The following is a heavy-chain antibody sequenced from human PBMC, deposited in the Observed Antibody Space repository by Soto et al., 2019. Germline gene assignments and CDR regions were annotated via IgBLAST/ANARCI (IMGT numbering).Heavy chain of an antibody. J-gene: IGHJ6*02. CDR3: ARGPGYSYGPYYYYGMDV. V-gene: IGHV1-18*01. CDR1: GYTFTSYG. CDR2: ISAYNGNT. Sequence: QVQLVQSGAEVKKPGASVKVSCKASGYTFTSYGISWVRQAPGQGLEWMGWISAYNGNTNYAQKLQGRVTMTTDTXTXTXCMELRSLRSDDTAVYYCARGPGYSYGPYYYYGMDVWGQGTTVTVSS. D-gene: IGHD5-18*01.